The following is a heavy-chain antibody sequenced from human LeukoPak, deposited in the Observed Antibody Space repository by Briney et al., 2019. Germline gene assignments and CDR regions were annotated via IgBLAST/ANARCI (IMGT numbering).Heavy chain of an antibody. CDR2: FSGGDGST. CDR1: GFTFSSYA. D-gene: IGHD2-2*02. V-gene: IGHV3-23*01. J-gene: IGHJ4*02. Sequence: PGGSLRLSCAASGFTFSSYAMSWVRQAPGKGLEWVSGFSGGDGSTSYADSVKGSFTISRDNSKNTLYLQMNSLRAEDTAVYYCAKGKVVPATIYDYWGQGTLVTVSS. CDR3: AKGKVVPATIYDY.